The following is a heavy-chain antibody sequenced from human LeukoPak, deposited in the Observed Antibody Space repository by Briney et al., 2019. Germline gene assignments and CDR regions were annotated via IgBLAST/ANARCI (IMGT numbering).Heavy chain of an antibody. V-gene: IGHV1-2*02. CDR2: INPNSSVT. D-gene: IGHD4-23*01. Sequence: ASVKVSCKTSGYTFTGYYMHWVRQAPGQGLEWMGWINPNSSVTNYAQRFQGRVTMTRDTSISAAYMELRWLTSDDTAGYYCARERGGNSPFDSWGQGTLVTVSS. CDR1: GYTFTGYY. J-gene: IGHJ4*02. CDR3: ARERGGNSPFDS.